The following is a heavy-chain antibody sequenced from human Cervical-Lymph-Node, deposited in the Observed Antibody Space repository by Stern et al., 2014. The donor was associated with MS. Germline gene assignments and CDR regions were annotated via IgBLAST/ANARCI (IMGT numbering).Heavy chain of an antibody. CDR3: ASQSPIAVADYYGMDV. V-gene: IGHV1-46*01. J-gene: IGHJ6*02. D-gene: IGHD6-19*01. CDR1: GYTFTSYY. Sequence: VQLVESGAEVKKPGASVKVSCKASGYTFTSYYMHWVRQAPGQGLEWMGIIKPSGGRTSYAQNFQGRVTMTRDTSTSTVYMELSSLRSEDTAVYYCASQSPIAVADYYGMDVWGQGTTVTVSS. CDR2: IKPSGGRT.